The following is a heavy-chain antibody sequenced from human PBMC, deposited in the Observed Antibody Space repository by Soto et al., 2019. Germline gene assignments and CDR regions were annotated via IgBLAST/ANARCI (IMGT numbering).Heavy chain of an antibody. D-gene: IGHD3-16*01. CDR2: IYYSGST. CDR1: GGSISSGGYY. J-gene: IGHJ2*01. Sequence: QVQLQESGPGLVKPSQTLSLTCTVSGGSISSGGYYWSWIRQHPGKGLEWIGYIYYSGSTYYNPSLKSRVTISVDTSKNQFSLKLSSVTAGDTAVYYCARDGGGEPAYFDLWGRGTLVTVSS. CDR3: ARDGGGEPAYFDL. V-gene: IGHV4-31*03.